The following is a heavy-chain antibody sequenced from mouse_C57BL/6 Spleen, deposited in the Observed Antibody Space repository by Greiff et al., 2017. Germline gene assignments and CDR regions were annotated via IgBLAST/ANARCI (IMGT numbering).Heavy chain of an antibody. CDR2: ISNGGGST. D-gene: IGHD1-1*01. V-gene: IGHV5-12*01. Sequence: DVMLVESGGGLVQPGGSLKLSCAASGFTFSDYYMYWVRQTPEKRLEWVAYISNGGGSTYYPDTVKGRFTISRDNAKNTLYLQMSRLKSEDTAMYYCARPLYYGSSLWYFDVWGTGTTVTVSS. J-gene: IGHJ1*03. CDR1: GFTFSDYY. CDR3: ARPLYYGSSLWYFDV.